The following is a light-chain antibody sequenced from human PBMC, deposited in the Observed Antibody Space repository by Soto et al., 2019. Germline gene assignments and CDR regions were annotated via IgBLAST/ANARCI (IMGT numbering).Light chain of an antibody. J-gene: IGLJ1*01. Sequence: QSVLTQPASVSGSPGQSITISCTGNSRDVGGYNYVSWYQHHPGKAPKLVIYEVTNRPSGGSIRFSGSKSGTTASLTISGLQPEDEADSYCLSFTSSFTNIFGTGTKVTLL. CDR2: EVT. V-gene: IGLV2-14*01. CDR1: SRDVGGYNY. CDR3: LSFTSSFTNI.